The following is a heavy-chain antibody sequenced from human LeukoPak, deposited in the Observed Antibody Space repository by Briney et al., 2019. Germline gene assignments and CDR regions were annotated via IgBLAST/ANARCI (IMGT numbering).Heavy chain of an antibody. J-gene: IGHJ4*02. Sequence: GGSLRLSCAASGFTFSSYAMSWVRQAPGKGLEWVSAISGSGGSTYYADSVKGRFTISRDNSKNTLYLQMNSLRAEDTAVYYCAKEIKPLGYGSGSYFDYWGQGTLVTVSS. V-gene: IGHV3-23*01. D-gene: IGHD3-10*01. CDR3: AKEIKPLGYGSGSYFDY. CDR2: ISGSGGST. CDR1: GFTFSSYA.